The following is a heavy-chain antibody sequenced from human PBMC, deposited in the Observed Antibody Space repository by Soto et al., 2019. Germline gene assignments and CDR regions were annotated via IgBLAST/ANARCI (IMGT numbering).Heavy chain of an antibody. Sequence: SETLSLTCTVSGGSISSGDYYWSWIRQPPGKGLEWIGYIYYSGSTYYNPSLKSRVTISVDTSKNQFSLKLSSVTAADTAVYYCARDLYDSSGYYDCWGQGTLVTVSS. CDR1: GGSISSGDYY. V-gene: IGHV4-30-4*01. CDR2: IYYSGST. J-gene: IGHJ4*02. D-gene: IGHD3-22*01. CDR3: ARDLYDSSGYYDC.